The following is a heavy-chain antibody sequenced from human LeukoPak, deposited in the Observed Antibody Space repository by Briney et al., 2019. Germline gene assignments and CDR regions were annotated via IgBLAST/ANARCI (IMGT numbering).Heavy chain of an antibody. CDR3: ASGGIYYGAAFDF. CDR1: GFTFSSYG. J-gene: IGHJ4*02. CDR2: ISGGGDRI. Sequence: GGSLRLSCAASGFTFSSYGMSWVRQAPGKGLEWVSGISGGGDRIYYADSVKGRCSISRDSSKNSLYLQMNSLRAEDTALYYCASGGIYYGAAFDFWGQGTLVTVSS. V-gene: IGHV3-23*01. D-gene: IGHD1-26*01.